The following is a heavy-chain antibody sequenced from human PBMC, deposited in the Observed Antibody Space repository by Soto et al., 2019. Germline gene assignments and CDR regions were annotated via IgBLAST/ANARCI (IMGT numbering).Heavy chain of an antibody. CDR1: GGTFSSYA. Sequence: SVRVSCKASGGTFSSYAISWVRQAPGQGLEWMGGIIPIFGTANYAQKFQGRVTITADESTSTAYMELSSLRSEDTAVYYCAVNYDFWSGSESGYYYYYYGMDVWGQGTTVTVSS. J-gene: IGHJ6*02. CDR2: IIPIFGTA. D-gene: IGHD3-3*01. V-gene: IGHV1-69*13. CDR3: AVNYDFWSGSESGYYYYYYGMDV.